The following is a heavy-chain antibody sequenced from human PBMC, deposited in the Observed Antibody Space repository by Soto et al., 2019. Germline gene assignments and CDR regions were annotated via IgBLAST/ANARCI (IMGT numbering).Heavy chain of an antibody. D-gene: IGHD3-9*01. CDR1: GFTFSSYA. J-gene: IGHJ6*02. V-gene: IGHV3-23*01. Sequence: EVQLLESGEGLVQPGGSLKLSCAASGFTFSSYAMSWVRQAPGKGLEWVSGIGGSGGNTYYADSVKGRFTISRDNSKNPLFLQMNRLRAAETAEYYCARVVRYFDTPSGMDVWGQGTTVTVSS. CDR2: IGGSGGNT. CDR3: ARVVRYFDTPSGMDV.